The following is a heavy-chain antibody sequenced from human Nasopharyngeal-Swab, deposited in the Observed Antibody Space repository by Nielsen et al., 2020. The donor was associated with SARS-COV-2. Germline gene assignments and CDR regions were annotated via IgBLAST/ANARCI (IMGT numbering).Heavy chain of an antibody. CDR1: GFIFSNYA. D-gene: IGHD2-2*01. J-gene: IGHJ6*02. CDR2: ISDSGGST. Sequence: GGSLRLSCAASGFIFSNYAMSWVRQAPGKGLEWVSAISDSGGSTYYADSVKGRFTVSRDNSENTLYLQMNSLRAEDTAVYYCARDQRRSSTTWLYYYGMDVWGQGTTVTVSS. V-gene: IGHV3-23*01. CDR3: ARDQRRSSTTWLYYYGMDV.